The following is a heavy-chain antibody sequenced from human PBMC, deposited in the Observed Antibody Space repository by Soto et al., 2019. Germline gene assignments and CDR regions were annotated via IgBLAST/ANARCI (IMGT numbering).Heavy chain of an antibody. CDR2: INHSGST. J-gene: IGHJ4*02. V-gene: IGHV4-34*01. CDR1: GGSFSGYY. D-gene: IGHD2-2*01. CDR3: ARVQLVGYYFDY. Sequence: QVQLQQWGAGLLKPSETLSLTCAVYGGSFSGYYWSWIRQPPGKGLEWIGEINHSGSTNYNPSLKSRVTISVDTSKNQFSLKLSSVTAADTAVYYCARVQLVGYYFDYWGQGTLVTVSS.